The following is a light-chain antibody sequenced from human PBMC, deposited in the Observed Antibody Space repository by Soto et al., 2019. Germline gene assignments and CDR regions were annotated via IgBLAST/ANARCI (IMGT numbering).Light chain of an antibody. V-gene: IGKV1-9*01. Sequence: IQLTQSPSSLSASVGDRVTITCRASQDISSSLGWYQQKPGQAPKLLIYAASILQSGVPSRFSDSGFGTDFTLTISSLQAEDFASYFFQQLRSYPSTFGGGTKVEIK. CDR3: QQLRSYPST. J-gene: IGKJ4*01. CDR2: AAS. CDR1: QDISSS.